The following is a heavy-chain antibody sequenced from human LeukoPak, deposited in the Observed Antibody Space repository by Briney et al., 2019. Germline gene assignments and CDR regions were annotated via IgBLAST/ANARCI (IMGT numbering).Heavy chain of an antibody. CDR1: GFSLSAYW. D-gene: IGHD1-26*01. CDR3: AKDRASKDSGSSPFISF. Sequence: HPGGSLRLSCAASGFSLSAYWMTWVRQAPGKGLEWVSSIGGSGDKKYYADSVKGRFTISRDNSKNTLDLQMNSLRDEDTAVYYCAKDRASKDSGSSPFISFWGQGTLVTVSS. CDR2: IGGSGDKK. V-gene: IGHV3-23*01. J-gene: IGHJ4*02.